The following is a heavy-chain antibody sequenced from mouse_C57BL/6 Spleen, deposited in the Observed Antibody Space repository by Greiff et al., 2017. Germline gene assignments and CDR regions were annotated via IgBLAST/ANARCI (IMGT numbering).Heavy chain of an antibody. D-gene: IGHD2-10*01. V-gene: IGHV1-82*01. CDR1: GYAFSSSW. CDR3: APLLSDAMDY. J-gene: IGHJ4*01. Sequence: VQRVESGPELVKPGASVKISCKASGYAFSSSWMNWVKQRPGKGLEWIGRIYPGDGDTNYNGKFKGKATLTADKSSSTAYMQLSSLTSEDSAVYFCAPLLSDAMDYWGQGTSVTVSS. CDR2: IYPGDGDT.